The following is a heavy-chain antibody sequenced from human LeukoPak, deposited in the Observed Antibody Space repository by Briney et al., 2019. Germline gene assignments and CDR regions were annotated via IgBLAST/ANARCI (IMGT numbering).Heavy chain of an antibody. CDR1: GFTFSSYA. Sequence: GGSLRLSCAASGFTFSSYALSWVRLAPGKGLEWVSAISGSGVSTYYGDSVKGRFTISRDNSKNTLYLQMNSLRAEDTAVYYCAKSPGGDYYDSSGYCLFDSWGQGTLVTVSS. CDR2: ISGSGVST. V-gene: IGHV3-23*01. J-gene: IGHJ4*02. D-gene: IGHD3-22*01. CDR3: AKSPGGDYYDSSGYCLFDS.